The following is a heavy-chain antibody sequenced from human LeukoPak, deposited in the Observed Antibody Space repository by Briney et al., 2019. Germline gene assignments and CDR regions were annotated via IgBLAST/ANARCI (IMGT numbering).Heavy chain of an antibody. V-gene: IGHV1-3*01. CDR1: GYTFTSYA. CDR2: INAGNGNT. Sequence: ASVKVSCKASGYTFTSYAMHWVRQAPGQRLEWMGWINAGNGNTKYSQKFQGRVTITRDTSARTVYMELSSLRSEDTAVYYCAREGGGAYDFSDYWGQGTLVTVSS. D-gene: IGHD3-3*01. CDR3: AREGGGAYDFSDY. J-gene: IGHJ4*02.